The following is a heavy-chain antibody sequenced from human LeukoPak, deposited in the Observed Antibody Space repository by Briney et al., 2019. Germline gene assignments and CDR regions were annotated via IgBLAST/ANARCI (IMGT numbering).Heavy chain of an antibody. V-gene: IGHV3-7*01. J-gene: IGHJ5*02. D-gene: IGHD3-16*01. CDR1: EFTFSRHW. Sequence: PGGTLTLSCAASEFTFSRHWMSWARLAPVQVQEWVASINQDGSAIRYVDSVKGRFIISRDNAKNSLSLQMNSLRAEDTAMYYCARLLGEATIYDLWGQGTLVTVSS. CDR2: INQDGSAI. CDR3: ARLLGEATIYDL.